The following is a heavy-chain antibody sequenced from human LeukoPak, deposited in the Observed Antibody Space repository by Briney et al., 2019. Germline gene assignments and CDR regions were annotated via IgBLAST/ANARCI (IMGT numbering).Heavy chain of an antibody. CDR2: IYSGGST. D-gene: IGHD4-4*01. V-gene: IGHV3-66*01. Sequence: GGSLRLSCAASGFTVSSNYMSWVRQAPGKGLEWVSVIYSGGSTYYADSVKGRFTISRDNSKNTLYLQMNSLRAEDTAVYYCARVKVYSSTYYYYYGMDVWGQGTTVTVSS. CDR1: GFTVSSNY. CDR3: ARVKVYSSTYYYYYGMDV. J-gene: IGHJ6*02.